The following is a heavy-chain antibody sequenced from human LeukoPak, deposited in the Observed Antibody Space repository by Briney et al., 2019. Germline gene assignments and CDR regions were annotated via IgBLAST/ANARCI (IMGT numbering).Heavy chain of an antibody. Sequence: SETLSLTCSVSGGSISSYYCTWIRQPPGKGLEWIGYIHYNGNTNYNPSLKSRDTISVDTSKNQFSLKVTSVTAADTAVYYCARGPVAGASIDYWGQGTLVTVSS. CDR3: ARGPVAGASIDY. D-gene: IGHD6-19*01. CDR2: IHYNGNT. J-gene: IGHJ4*02. CDR1: GGSISSYY. V-gene: IGHV4-59*01.